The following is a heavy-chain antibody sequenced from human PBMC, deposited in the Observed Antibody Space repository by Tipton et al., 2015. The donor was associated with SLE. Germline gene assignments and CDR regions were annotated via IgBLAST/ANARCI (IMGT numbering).Heavy chain of an antibody. CDR1: GGSLSSGSFY. Sequence: LRLSCTVSGGSLSSGSFYWSWIRQPAGKGLEWIGRIYASGSTNFNPSLKSRVTISLDTSKNQFSPKLSSVTAADTAMYYCARARDYWGQGTLVTVSS. V-gene: IGHV4-61*02. CDR3: ARARDY. J-gene: IGHJ4*02. CDR2: IYASGST.